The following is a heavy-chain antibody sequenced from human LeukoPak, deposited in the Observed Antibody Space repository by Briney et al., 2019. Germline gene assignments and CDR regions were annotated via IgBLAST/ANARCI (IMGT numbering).Heavy chain of an antibody. CDR3: TRQYYYDSSGYYY. CDR2: IRNKANSYTT. D-gene: IGHD3-22*01. CDR1: GFTFSDHY. J-gene: IGHJ4*02. V-gene: IGHV3-72*01. Sequence: GGSLRLSCAASGFTFSDHYMVWVRQAPGKGLEWVGRIRNKANSYTTEYAASVKGRFTLSRDDSKNSVYLQMNSLKTEDTAVYYCTRQYYYDSSGYYYWGQGSPVTVSS.